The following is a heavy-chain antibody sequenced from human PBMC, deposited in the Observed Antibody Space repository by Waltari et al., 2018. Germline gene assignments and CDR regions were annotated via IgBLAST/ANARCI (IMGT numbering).Heavy chain of an antibody. CDR1: GYSFTSYW. CDR3: ARRPEQWRNPPAFDI. CDR2: IYPGDSDT. Sequence: EVQLVQSGAEGKKPGESLKISCKGSGYSFTSYWIGWVRQMPGKGLEWMWIIYPGDSDTRYSPSFQGQVTISADKSISTAYLQWSSLKASDTAMYYCARRPEQWRNPPAFDIWGQGTMVTVSS. D-gene: IGHD6-19*01. J-gene: IGHJ3*02. V-gene: IGHV5-51*01.